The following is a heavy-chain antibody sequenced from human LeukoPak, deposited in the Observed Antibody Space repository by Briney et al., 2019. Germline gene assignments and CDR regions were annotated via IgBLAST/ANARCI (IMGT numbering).Heavy chain of an antibody. Sequence: PGGSLRLSCAASGFTVSSNYMSWVRQAPGKGLEWVSVIYSGGSTYYADSVKGRFTISRHNSKNTLYLQMNSLRAEDTAVYYCAGEAPPRVADAFDIWGQGTMVTVSS. J-gene: IGHJ3*02. V-gene: IGHV3-53*04. CDR3: AGEAPPRVADAFDI. CDR2: IYSGGST. D-gene: IGHD2-15*01. CDR1: GFTVSSNY.